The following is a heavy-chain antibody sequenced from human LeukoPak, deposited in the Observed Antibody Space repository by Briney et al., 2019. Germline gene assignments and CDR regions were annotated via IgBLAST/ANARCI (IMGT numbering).Heavy chain of an antibody. CDR1: GYTFTGYY. V-gene: IGHV1-2*02. Sequence: ASVKVSCKASGYTFTGYYMHWVRQAPGQGLEWMGWINPNSGGTNYAQKFQGRVTMTRDTSISTAYMELNRLRSDDTAVYYCARDQGSLTRSWYTGYWGQGTQVTVSS. CDR2: INPNSGGT. D-gene: IGHD6-13*01. CDR3: ARDQGSLTRSWYTGY. J-gene: IGHJ4*02.